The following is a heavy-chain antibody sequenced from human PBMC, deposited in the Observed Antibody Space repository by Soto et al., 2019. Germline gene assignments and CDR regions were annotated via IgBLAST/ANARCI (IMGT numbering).Heavy chain of an antibody. Sequence: QAQLVESGGGVVQPGESLRLSCEVSGFTFSAYGMHWVRQAPGKGLEWVAAISHDGTNKNYGDSVKGRFTISRDNSKKTLYLQMNSLRPEDTALYYCAKDEYYYSRSGYYIFDSWDQGTLVTVSS. CDR3: AKDEYYYSRSGYYIFDS. J-gene: IGHJ4*02. CDR1: GFTFSAYG. V-gene: IGHV3-30*18. CDR2: ISHDGTNK. D-gene: IGHD3-22*01.